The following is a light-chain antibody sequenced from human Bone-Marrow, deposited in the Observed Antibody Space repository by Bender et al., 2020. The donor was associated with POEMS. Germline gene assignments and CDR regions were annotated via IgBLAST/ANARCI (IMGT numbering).Light chain of an antibody. Sequence: SALTQPASVSVSPGQTARITCSGDALPKKYAYCYQQKSGQAPVLVMYEDLKRPSGIPARFSGSGSGTMATLTISGAQVEDEADYYCCSRDSSGNHVVFGGGTKLTVL. CDR3: CSRDSSGNHVV. J-gene: IGLJ2*01. CDR2: EDL. V-gene: IGLV3-10*01. CDR1: ALPKKY.